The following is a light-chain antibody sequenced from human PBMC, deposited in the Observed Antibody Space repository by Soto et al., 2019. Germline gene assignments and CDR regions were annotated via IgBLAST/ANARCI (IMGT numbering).Light chain of an antibody. CDR2: EVT. V-gene: IGLV2-8*01. Sequence: QSVLTQPPSASGSPGQSVTISCTGTSSDVGGYNYVSWYQQYPGRAPKLMIYEVTKRPSGVPDRFSGSKSGNTASLTVSGLQVEDEADYYCSSYAASNNFYFVFGGGTKLTV. CDR3: SSYAASNNFYFV. J-gene: IGLJ3*02. CDR1: SSDVGGYNY.